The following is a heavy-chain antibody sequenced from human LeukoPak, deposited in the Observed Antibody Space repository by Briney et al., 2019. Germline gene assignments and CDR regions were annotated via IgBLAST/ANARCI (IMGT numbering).Heavy chain of an antibody. D-gene: IGHD4/OR15-4a*01. J-gene: IGHJ6*02. CDR3: AREILGISLVHTPYYYYGMDV. CDR2: IKQDGSEK. V-gene: IGHV3-7*04. Sequence: GGSLRLSCAASGFTFSRYWMSWVRQAPGKGLEWVANIKQDGSEKYYVDSVKGRFTISRDNAKNSLYLQMNSLRAEDTAVYYCAREILGISLVHTPYYYYGMDVWGQGTTVTVSS. CDR1: GFTFSRYW.